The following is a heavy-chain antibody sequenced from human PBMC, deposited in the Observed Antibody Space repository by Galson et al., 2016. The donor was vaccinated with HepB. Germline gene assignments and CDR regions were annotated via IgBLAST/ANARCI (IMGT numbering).Heavy chain of an antibody. Sequence: TLSLTCTVSGGSISSGGYYWSWIRQHPGKGLEWIGYINHSGTTYYNPSLKSRATISVDTSKNQFSLNLSSVTAADTAVYYGARVSGNAFDIWGHGTMVTVSS. CDR3: ARVSGNAFDI. CDR1: GGSISSGGYY. CDR2: INHSGTT. J-gene: IGHJ3*02. V-gene: IGHV4-31*03.